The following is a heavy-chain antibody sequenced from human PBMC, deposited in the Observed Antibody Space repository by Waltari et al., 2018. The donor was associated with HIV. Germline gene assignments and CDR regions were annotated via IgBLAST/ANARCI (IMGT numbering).Heavy chain of an antibody. Sequence: QVQLQQWGAGLLKPSETLSLTFAVYVGSFSGYYWTWLRQSPGKGLEGIGEVNHSGVTNYNPSLKSRLTMSLDTSKNQFSLRLKSVTAADTAVYYCARGSYYYNDTDYYSSFLPSNYFDFWGQGTLVTVSS. CDR1: VGSFSGYY. CDR3: ARGSYYYNDTDYYSSFLPSNYFDF. V-gene: IGHV4-34*02. CDR2: VNHSGVT. J-gene: IGHJ4*02. D-gene: IGHD3-22*01.